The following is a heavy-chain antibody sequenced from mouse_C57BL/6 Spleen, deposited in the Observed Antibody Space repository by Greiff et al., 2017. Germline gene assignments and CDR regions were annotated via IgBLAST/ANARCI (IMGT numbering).Heavy chain of an antibody. D-gene: IGHD2-2*01. J-gene: IGHJ2*01. CDR3: ARFGYDGGYFDY. CDR2: IYPGDGDT. CDR1: GYAFSSYW. Sequence: VQVVESGAELVKPGASVKISCKASGYAFSSYWMNWVKQRPGKGLEWIGQIYPGDGDTNYNGKFKGKATLTADKSSSTAYMQLSSLTSEDSAVYFCARFGYDGGYFDYWGQGTTLTVSS. V-gene: IGHV1-80*01.